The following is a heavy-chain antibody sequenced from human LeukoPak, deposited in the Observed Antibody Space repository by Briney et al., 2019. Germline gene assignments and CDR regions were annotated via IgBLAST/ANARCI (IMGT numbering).Heavy chain of an antibody. CDR2: ISGSGGST. J-gene: IGHJ5*02. Sequence: GGSLRLSCAASGFTFSSYAMSWVRQAPGKGLEWVSAISGSGGSTYYADSVKGRFTIPRDNSKNTLYLQMNSLRAEDTAVYYCAKDPFDFWSGSPPGLDWFDPWGQGTLVTVSS. CDR1: GFTFSSYA. V-gene: IGHV3-23*01. D-gene: IGHD3-3*01. CDR3: AKDPFDFWSGSPPGLDWFDP.